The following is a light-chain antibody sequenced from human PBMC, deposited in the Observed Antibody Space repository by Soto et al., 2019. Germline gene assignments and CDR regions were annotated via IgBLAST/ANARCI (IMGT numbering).Light chain of an antibody. Sequence: AIQMTQSPSSLSASVEDRVTITCRASQGIRTELAWYQQKAGKAPQLLIYAASSLQSGVPSRFSGSGSGTDFTLTISSLQPEDFATYYCLQDYNYPRTFGQGTKLEIK. CDR1: QGIRTE. CDR3: LQDYNYPRT. J-gene: IGKJ2*01. CDR2: AAS. V-gene: IGKV1-6*01.